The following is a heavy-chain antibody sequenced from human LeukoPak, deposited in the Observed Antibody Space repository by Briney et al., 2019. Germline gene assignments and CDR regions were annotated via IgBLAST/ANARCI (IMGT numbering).Heavy chain of an antibody. V-gene: IGHV4-39*01. J-gene: IGHJ4*02. Sequence: SETLSLTCTVSGGSINSDRHYWDWIRQPPGKGLEWIGNIYYSGTTSYNPSLRSRVTISVDTSKNQLSLRLSSVAAADTAVYYCARRGDILTDYAFDYWGQGTLVTVSS. CDR3: ARRGDILTDYAFDY. CDR2: IYYSGTT. D-gene: IGHD3-9*01. CDR1: GGSINSDRHY.